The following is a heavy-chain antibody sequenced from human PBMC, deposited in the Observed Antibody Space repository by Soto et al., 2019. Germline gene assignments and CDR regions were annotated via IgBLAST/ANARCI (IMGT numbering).Heavy chain of an antibody. CDR2: IYWDDDK. CDR1: GFSLSTSGVG. J-gene: IGHJ5*02. D-gene: IGHD4-17*01. V-gene: IGHV2-5*02. Sequence: QITLKESGPTLVKPTQTLTLTCTFSGFSLSTSGVGVGWIRQPPGKALEWLALIYWDDDKRYSPSLKSRLTITKEPSKNPVVLTMTNMDPVDTATYYCAHTYFDGDYVWFDPWGQGTLVTVSS. CDR3: AHTYFDGDYVWFDP.